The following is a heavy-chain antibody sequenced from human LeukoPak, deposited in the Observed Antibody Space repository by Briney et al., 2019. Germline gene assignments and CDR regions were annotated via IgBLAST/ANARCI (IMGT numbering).Heavy chain of an antibody. J-gene: IGHJ4*02. D-gene: IGHD3-10*01. CDR2: INPNSGDT. V-gene: IGHV1-2*06. CDR3: ALGLQGNGAHFDN. Sequence: ASVKVSCKASGYTFTGDYMHWVRQAPGQGLEWMGRINPNSGDTNYAQKYQGRVTMTRDTSISTAYMDLSRLRSDDTAVYYCALGLQGNGAHFDNWGQGTLVTVSS. CDR1: GYTFTGDY.